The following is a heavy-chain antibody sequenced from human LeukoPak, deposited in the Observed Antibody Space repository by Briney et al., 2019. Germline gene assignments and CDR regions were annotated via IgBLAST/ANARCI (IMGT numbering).Heavy chain of an antibody. Sequence: SETLSLTCTVSGGSISSYYWSWIRQPPGKGLEWIGYIYYSGSTNYNPSLKGRVTISVDTSKNQFSLKLSSVTAADTAVYYCARAGSQWSPPSDAFDIWGQGTMVTVSS. J-gene: IGHJ3*02. CDR2: IYYSGST. V-gene: IGHV4-59*01. D-gene: IGHD2-15*01. CDR1: GGSISSYY. CDR3: ARAGSQWSPPSDAFDI.